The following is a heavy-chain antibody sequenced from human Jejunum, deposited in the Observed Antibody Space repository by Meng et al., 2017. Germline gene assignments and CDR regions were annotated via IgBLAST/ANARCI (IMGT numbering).Heavy chain of an antibody. V-gene: IGHV3-23*01. Sequence: SLKISCSCSGFTFSSYAMNLFRHAPLKLLYWVSTIIYINTYYADSVKGRLTISRDDSKNTLYLQMNSLRAEDTAVYYCANSKKWLVRGYYGMDVWGQGNTV. CDR1: GFTFSSYA. D-gene: IGHD6-19*01. CDR2: IIYINT. J-gene: IGHJ6*02. CDR3: ANSKKWLVRGYYGMDV.